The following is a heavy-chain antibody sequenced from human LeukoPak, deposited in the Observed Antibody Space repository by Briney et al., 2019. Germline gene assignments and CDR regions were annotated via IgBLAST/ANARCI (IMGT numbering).Heavy chain of an antibody. CDR3: AKDAQYGDEYFDY. CDR2: ISWSGSYI. V-gene: IGHV3-21*01. Sequence: GGSLRLSCVASGFTFRSYAMNWVRQAPGKGLEWVSSISWSGSYIYYADSVRGRFTISRDNAKSSVYLQMNSLRAEDTAVYYCAKDAQYGDEYFDYWGQGTLVTVSS. D-gene: IGHD4-17*01. J-gene: IGHJ4*02. CDR1: GFTFRSYA.